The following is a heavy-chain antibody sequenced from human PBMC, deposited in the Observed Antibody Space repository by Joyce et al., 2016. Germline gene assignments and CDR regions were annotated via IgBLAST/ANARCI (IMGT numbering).Heavy chain of an antibody. J-gene: IGHJ3*01. Sequence: EVQLVESGGGLVKPGGSLRLSCAASGFSFRNAWVTGVRPAPGKGLAWVGRVKSKSQGGTTDYAAPVKGRFTISRDDSRDTAYLQMNSLKSEDTGVYFCVTGLCIGTACHWDDAFDVWGQGTMVTVSS. CDR1: GFSFRNAW. D-gene: IGHD2-2*01. CDR3: VTGLCIGTACHWDDAFDV. V-gene: IGHV3-15*01. CDR2: VKSKSQGGTT.